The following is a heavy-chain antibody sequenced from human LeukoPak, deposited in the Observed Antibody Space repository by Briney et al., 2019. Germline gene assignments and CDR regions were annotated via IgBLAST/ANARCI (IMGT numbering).Heavy chain of an antibody. V-gene: IGHV6-1*01. CDR3: ARGRAAYYAMDV. CDR1: GDSVSRNSAA. J-gene: IGHJ6*02. Sequence: SQTLSLTCALSGDSVSRNSAAWNWIRQSPSRGLEWLGRTYYRSKWYNDYSVSVQSRITISPDTSKNQFSLQLNSVTPEDTAVYYCARGRAAYYAMDVWGQGTTVTVSS. CDR2: TYYRSKWYN.